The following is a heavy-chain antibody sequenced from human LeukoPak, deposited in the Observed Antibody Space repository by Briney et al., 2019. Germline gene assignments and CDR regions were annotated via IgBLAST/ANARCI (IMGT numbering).Heavy chain of an antibody. D-gene: IGHD3-10*01. CDR1: GFTFSTYG. CDR2: IRYDGSDK. V-gene: IGHV3-30*02. Sequence: PGGCLRLSCAASGFTFSTYGMHGVRQAPGKGLEWVAFIRYDGSDKYYADSLKGRFTISRDNSKHTLSLQMNSLRPEDTAVYYCTRAGGLVRGVHYYYYMDVWGKGTTVTISS. J-gene: IGHJ6*03. CDR3: TRAGGLVRGVHYYYYMDV.